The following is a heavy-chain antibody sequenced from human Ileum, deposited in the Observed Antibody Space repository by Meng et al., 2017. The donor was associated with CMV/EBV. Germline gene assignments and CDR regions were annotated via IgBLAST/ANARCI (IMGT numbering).Heavy chain of an antibody. Sequence: GESLKISCAASGFNFGGYSMNWVRQPPGKGLEWVSSINSNSRYIHYADSVEGRFTISRDNAKNSLYLQMKSLRVEDTAVYYCARDNDFTNSYWGQGTTVTVSS. CDR3: ARDNDFTNSY. J-gene: IGHJ6*02. CDR1: GFNFGGYS. V-gene: IGHV3-21*01. D-gene: IGHD4-11*01. CDR2: INSNSRYI.